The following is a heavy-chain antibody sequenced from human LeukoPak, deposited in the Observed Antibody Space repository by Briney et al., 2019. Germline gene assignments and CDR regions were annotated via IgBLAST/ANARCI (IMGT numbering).Heavy chain of an antibody. CDR1: GFTFSSYA. CDR3: AKAADCGGDCPLGYYMDV. CDR2: ISGSGGST. D-gene: IGHD2-21*02. V-gene: IGHV3-23*01. J-gene: IGHJ6*03. Sequence: GGSLRLSCAASGFTFSSYAMSWVRQAPGKGLEWVSAISGSGGSTYYADSVKGRFTISRDNSKNTLYLQMNSLRAEDMALYYCAKAADCGGDCPLGYYMDVWGKGTTVTVSS.